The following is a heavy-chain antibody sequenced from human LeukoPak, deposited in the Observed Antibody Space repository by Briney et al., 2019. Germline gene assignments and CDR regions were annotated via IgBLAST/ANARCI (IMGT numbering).Heavy chain of an antibody. J-gene: IGHJ4*02. CDR3: ARDPQLELDPFDY. D-gene: IGHD1-7*01. CDR1: GYTFTSYD. V-gene: IGHV1-8*01. Sequence: GASVKVSCKASGYTFTSYDINWVRQATEQGLEWMGWMNPNSGNTGYAQKLQGRVTMTTDTSTSTAYMELRSLRSDDTAVYYCARDPQLELDPFDYWGQGTLVTVSS. CDR2: MNPNSGNT.